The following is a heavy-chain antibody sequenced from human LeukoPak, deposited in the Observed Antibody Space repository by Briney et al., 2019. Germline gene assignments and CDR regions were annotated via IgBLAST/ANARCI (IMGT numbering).Heavy chain of an antibody. Sequence: ASVKVSCKASGYTFTGYDINWVRQATGQGLEWMGWMNPNSGNTGYAQKFQGRVTMTRNTSISTAYMELSSLRSEDTAVYYCARGAYRDYGSGSYWFDPWGQGTLVTVSS. V-gene: IGHV1-8*01. D-gene: IGHD3-10*01. CDR3: ARGAYRDYGSGSYWFDP. J-gene: IGHJ5*02. CDR2: MNPNSGNT. CDR1: GYTFTGYD.